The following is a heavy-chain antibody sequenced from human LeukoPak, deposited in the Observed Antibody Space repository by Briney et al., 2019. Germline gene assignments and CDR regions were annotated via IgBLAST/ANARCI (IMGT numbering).Heavy chain of an antibody. D-gene: IGHD3-10*01. CDR2: IKSDGSST. CDR3: ARESGYHGSGFDP. Sequence: GGSLRLSCAASGFTFSSYWMHWVRQGPGKGLVWVSRIKSDGSSTSYADSVKGRFTISRDNAKNTLYLQMNSLGDEDTAVYYCARESGYHGSGFDPWGQGTLVTVSS. CDR1: GFTFSSYW. J-gene: IGHJ5*02. V-gene: IGHV3-74*01.